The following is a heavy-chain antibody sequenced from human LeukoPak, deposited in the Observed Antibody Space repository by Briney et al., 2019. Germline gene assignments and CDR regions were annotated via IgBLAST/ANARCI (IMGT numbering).Heavy chain of an antibody. D-gene: IGHD2-2*01. CDR3: ARTEDIVVVPPQYYYGMDV. CDR1: GYTFTGYY. Sequence: ASVKVSCKASGYTFTGYYMHWVRQAPGQGLEWMGRINPNSGGTNYAQKFQGRVTMTRDTSISTAYMELSRLRSDDTAVYYCARTEDIVVVPPQYYYGMDVWGQGTTVTVSS. CDR2: INPNSGGT. J-gene: IGHJ6*02. V-gene: IGHV1-2*06.